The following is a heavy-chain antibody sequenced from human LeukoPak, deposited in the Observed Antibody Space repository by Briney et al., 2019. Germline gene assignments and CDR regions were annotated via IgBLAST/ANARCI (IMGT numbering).Heavy chain of an antibody. CDR1: GFTFSSYW. V-gene: IGHV3-7*03. CDR3: AKGPLRPPDAFDI. J-gene: IGHJ3*02. CDR2: IKQDGSEK. D-gene: IGHD5-12*01. Sequence: PGGSLRLSCAASGFTFSSYWMSWVRQAPGKGLEWVANIKQDGSEKYYVDSVKGRFTISRDNSKNTLYLLMNSLRAEDTAVYYCAKGPLRPPDAFDIWGQGTMVTVSS.